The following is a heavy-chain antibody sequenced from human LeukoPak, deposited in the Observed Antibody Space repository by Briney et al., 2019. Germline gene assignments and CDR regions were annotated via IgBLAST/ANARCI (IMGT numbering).Heavy chain of an antibody. Sequence: GGSLRLSCAASGFTFSSYAMSWVRQAPGKGLEWVSAISGSGGSTYYADSVKGRFTISRDNSKNTLYLQMNSLRAEDTAVYYCAKEGLVAGLYYYYYMDVWGKGTTVTISS. CDR2: ISGSGGST. D-gene: IGHD6-19*01. J-gene: IGHJ6*03. CDR3: AKEGLVAGLYYYYYMDV. CDR1: GFTFSSYA. V-gene: IGHV3-23*01.